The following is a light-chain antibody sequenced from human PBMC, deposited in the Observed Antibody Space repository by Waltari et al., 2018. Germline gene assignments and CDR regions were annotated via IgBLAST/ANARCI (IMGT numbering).Light chain of an antibody. CDR2: AAS. Sequence: ETVMTQSPATLSVSPGDRATLSCRASKSVGTNVAWYQQKPGKAPRLLIYAASTWASDIPTRFSGSGSGTEFTFTITGLQSEDFALYFCQQYDKWPPFSFGQGTNLELK. CDR3: QQYDKWPPFS. CDR1: KSVGTN. V-gene: IGKV3-15*01. J-gene: IGKJ2*03.